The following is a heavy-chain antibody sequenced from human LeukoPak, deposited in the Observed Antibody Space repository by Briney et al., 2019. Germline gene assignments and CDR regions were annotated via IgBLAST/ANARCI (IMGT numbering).Heavy chain of an antibody. V-gene: IGHV5-51*01. CDR2: IYLGGPGS. CDR3: ARRGHGSSWYYFDY. J-gene: IGHJ4*02. CDR1: GYSITSYW. D-gene: IGHD6-13*01. Sequence: GESLKISCKASGYSITSYWIGWVRQVPGKGLEWMGNIYLGGPGSRYRPSFQGQVTISADKSITTAYLQWSSLKASDTAIYYCARRGHGSSWYYFDYWGQGTLVTVSS.